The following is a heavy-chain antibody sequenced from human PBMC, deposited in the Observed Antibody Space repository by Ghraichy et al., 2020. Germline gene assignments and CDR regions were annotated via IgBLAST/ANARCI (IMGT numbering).Heavy chain of an antibody. D-gene: IGHD4-17*01. CDR2: FYYSGST. CDR3: ARENGDSLYFDY. CDR1: GGSISSGGYS. V-gene: IGHV4-30-4*07. Sequence: SQTLSLTCAVSGGSISSGGYSWSWIRQPPGKGLEWIAYFYYSGSTYYNPSLKSRVTISVDTSKNQFSLKLSSVTAADTAVYYCARENGDSLYFDYWGQGTLVTVSS. J-gene: IGHJ4*02.